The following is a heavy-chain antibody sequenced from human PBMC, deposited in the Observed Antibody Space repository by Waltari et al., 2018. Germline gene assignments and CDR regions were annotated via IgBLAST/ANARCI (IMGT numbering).Heavy chain of an antibody. Sequence: QVQLVQSGAEVKKPGASVKVSCKASGYTFTGYYMHWVRQAPGQGLEWMGWINPNRGCTNYAQKFQGRVTMTRDTSCSTAYMELSRLRSDDTAVYYCARPRPRGGYYFDYWGQGTLVTVSS. D-gene: IGHD3-10*01. V-gene: IGHV1-2*02. CDR1: GYTFTGYY. CDR2: INPNRGCT. CDR3: ARPRPRGGYYFDY. J-gene: IGHJ4*02.